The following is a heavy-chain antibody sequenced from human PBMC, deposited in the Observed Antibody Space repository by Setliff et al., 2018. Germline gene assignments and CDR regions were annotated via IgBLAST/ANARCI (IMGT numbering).Heavy chain of an antibody. Sequence: SETLSLTCTVSGGSVRGYYWSWIRQPPGKGLEWIGYMYYSGDTNYNPSLKSRVTISVDTSKNQFSLRLSSVTAADTAVYFCARVTGFSYMDVWGKGTTVTVSS. CDR1: GGSVRGYY. D-gene: IGHD3-3*01. V-gene: IGHV4-59*08. J-gene: IGHJ6*03. CDR2: MYYSGDT. CDR3: ARVTGFSYMDV.